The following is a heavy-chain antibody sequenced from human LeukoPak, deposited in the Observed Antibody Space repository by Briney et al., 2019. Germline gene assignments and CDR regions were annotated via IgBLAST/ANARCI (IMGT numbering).Heavy chain of an antibody. D-gene: IGHD3-10*01. J-gene: IGHJ4*02. CDR1: GYTFTSYG. CDR2: TSAYNGNT. Sequence: GASVKVSCKASGYTFTSYGISWVRQAPGQGLEWMGWTSAYNGNTNYAQKLQGRVTMTTDTSTSTAYMELRSLRSDDTAVYYCARDLERITMVRGVGDYWGQGTLVTVSS. CDR3: ARDLERITMVRGVGDY. V-gene: IGHV1-18*01.